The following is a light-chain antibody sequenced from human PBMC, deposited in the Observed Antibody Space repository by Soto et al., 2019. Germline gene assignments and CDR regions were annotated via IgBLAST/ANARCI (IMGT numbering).Light chain of an antibody. CDR1: SSDVGGDDL. J-gene: IGLJ1*01. CDR2: AVN. CDR3: CSYAGSYTYV. Sequence: QSALTQPPSASGSPGQSVTISCTGSSSDVGGDDLVSWYQQRPGKAPQLIISAVNKRPSGVPDRFSGSKSANTASLTISGLQAEDEADYYCCSYAGSYTYVFGTGTKLTVL. V-gene: IGLV2-8*01.